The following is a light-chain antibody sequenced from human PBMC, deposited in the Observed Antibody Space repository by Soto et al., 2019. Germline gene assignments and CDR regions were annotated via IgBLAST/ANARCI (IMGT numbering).Light chain of an antibody. CDR2: EVS. Sequence: LTQPASVSGSPGQSITISCTGTSSDVGGYNYVSWYQQHPGKAPKLMIYEVSNRPSGVSNRFSGSKSGNTASLTISGLQAGDEADYYCSSYTSSSTLYVFGTGTKVTVL. CDR1: SSDVGGYNY. J-gene: IGLJ1*01. CDR3: SSYTSSSTLYV. V-gene: IGLV2-14*01.